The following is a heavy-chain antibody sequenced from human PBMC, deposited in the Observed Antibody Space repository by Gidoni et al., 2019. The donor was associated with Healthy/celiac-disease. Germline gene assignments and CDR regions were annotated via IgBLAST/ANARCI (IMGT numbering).Heavy chain of an antibody. J-gene: IGHJ2*01. D-gene: IGHD4-17*01. CDR2: INHSGST. V-gene: IGHV4-34*01. Sequence: QVQLQQWGAGLLKPSATLSLTCAVYGGSFSGYYWGWIRQPPGKGLEWIGEINHSGSTNYNPSLKSRVTISVDTSKNQFSLKLSSVTAADTAAYYCARRRSDYGEYWYFDLWGRGTLVTVSS. CDR1: GGSFSGYY. CDR3: ARRRSDYGEYWYFDL.